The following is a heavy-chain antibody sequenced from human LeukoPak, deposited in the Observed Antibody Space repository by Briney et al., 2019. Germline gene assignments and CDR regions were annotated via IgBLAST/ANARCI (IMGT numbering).Heavy chain of an antibody. J-gene: IGHJ4*02. CDR3: VKRLDGDYARILDY. V-gene: IGHV3-64D*06. CDR1: GFTFRNYV. Sequence: GGSLGLSCAASGFTFRNYVIHWVRQAPGKGLDYVSAITSNGGDTYYADSVKGRFTISRDNSKNTLYLQMSGLRAEDTAVYYCVKRLDGDYARILDYWGQGTLVTVSS. D-gene: IGHD4-17*01. CDR2: ITSNGGDT.